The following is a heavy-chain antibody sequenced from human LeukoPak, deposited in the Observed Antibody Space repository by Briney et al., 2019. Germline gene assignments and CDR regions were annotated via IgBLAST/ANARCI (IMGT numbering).Heavy chain of an antibody. Sequence: KPSETLSFTCAVYGGSFSGYYWSWIRQPPGKGLEWIGEINHSGSTNYNPSLKSRVTISVDTSKNQFSLKLSSVTAADTAVYYCARGGYGSGTYYNYWGQGTLVTVSS. J-gene: IGHJ4*02. CDR3: ARGGYGSGTYYNY. D-gene: IGHD3-10*01. CDR2: INHSGST. V-gene: IGHV4-34*01. CDR1: GGSFSGYY.